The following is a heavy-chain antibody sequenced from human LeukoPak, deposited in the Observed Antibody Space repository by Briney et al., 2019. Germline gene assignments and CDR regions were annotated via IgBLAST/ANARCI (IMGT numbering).Heavy chain of an antibody. D-gene: IGHD2-2*02. Sequence: GGSLRLSCAASVFTVRSNYMSWVRQAPGKGLEWVSVIYSGGSTYYADSVKGRFTISRDNSKNTLYLQMNSLRAEDTAVYYCAGSGSKGYTTAFDIWGQGTMVTVSS. J-gene: IGHJ3*02. CDR2: IYSGGST. V-gene: IGHV3-66*01. CDR3: AGSGSKGYTTAFDI. CDR1: VFTVRSNY.